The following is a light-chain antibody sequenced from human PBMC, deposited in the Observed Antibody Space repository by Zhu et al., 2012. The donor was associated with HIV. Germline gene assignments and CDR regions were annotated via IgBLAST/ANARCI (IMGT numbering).Light chain of an antibody. CDR1: QSASIF. CDR2: DAT. J-gene: IGKJ4*01. CDR3: QHRDNWPPGLA. Sequence: IVLTQSPATLSLSPGERATLSCRASQSASIFVAWYQQRPGQAPRLLIYDATKRATGIPARFSGSGSGTDFTLTISSLEPEDFAVYYCQHRDNWPPGLAFGGGTKVEIK. V-gene: IGKV3-11*01.